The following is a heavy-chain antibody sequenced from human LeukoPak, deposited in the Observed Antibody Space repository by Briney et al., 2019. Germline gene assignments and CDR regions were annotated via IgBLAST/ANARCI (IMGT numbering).Heavy chain of an antibody. J-gene: IGHJ4*02. V-gene: IGHV4-39*07. D-gene: IGHD3-22*01. CDR3: ARIYYDSSGYYLIFDY. CDR1: GGSISSSSYY. Sequence: SETLSLTCTVSGGSISSSSYYWGWIRQPPGKGLEWIGSIYYSGSTYYNPSLKSRVTISVDTSKNQFSLKLSSVTAADTAVYYCARIYYDSSGYYLIFDYWGQGTLVTVSS. CDR2: IYYSGST.